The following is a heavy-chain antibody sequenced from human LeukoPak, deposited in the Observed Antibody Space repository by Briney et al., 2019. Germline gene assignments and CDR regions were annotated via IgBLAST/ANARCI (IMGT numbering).Heavy chain of an antibody. Sequence: GGSLRLSCAASGFTFSSYWMTWVRQAPGKGLECVANINQDGSQKYFVDSVKGRFTISRDNAKKLMYLQMNSLRAEDTAVYYCATTVTIVSVFDFWGQGTMVTVSS. D-gene: IGHD4-17*01. J-gene: IGHJ3*01. V-gene: IGHV3-7*01. CDR2: INQDGSQK. CDR3: ATTVTIVSVFDF. CDR1: GFTFSSYW.